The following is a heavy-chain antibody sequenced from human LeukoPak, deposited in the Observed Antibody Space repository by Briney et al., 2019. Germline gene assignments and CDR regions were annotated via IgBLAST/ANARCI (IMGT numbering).Heavy chain of an antibody. D-gene: IGHD6-19*01. V-gene: IGHV4-59*08. CDR2: IYYSGST. CDR3: ARRGMYSSGCFDY. CDR1: GGSISSYY. Sequence: SETLSLTCTVSGGSISSYYWSWIRQPPGKGLEWIGYIYYSGSTNCNPSLKSRVTISVDTSKNQFSLKLRSVTAADTAVYYCARRGMYSSGCFDYWGQGTLVTVSS. J-gene: IGHJ4*02.